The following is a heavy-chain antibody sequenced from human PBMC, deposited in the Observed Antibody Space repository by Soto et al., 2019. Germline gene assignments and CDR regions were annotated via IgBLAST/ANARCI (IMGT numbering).Heavy chain of an antibody. CDR1: GYTFTSYW. V-gene: IGHV5-51*01. D-gene: IGHD2-15*01. J-gene: IGHJ4*02. CDR3: VRSGTSSGRFSDY. CDR2: IYPSDSDI. Sequence: PGESLKISFKGSGYTFTSYWIGWVRQMPGEGLEWMGVIYPSDSDIRYSPSFQGKVTISADKSITTAYLQWSSLKAADTAMYYCVRSGTSSGRFSDYWGQGTLVTVSS.